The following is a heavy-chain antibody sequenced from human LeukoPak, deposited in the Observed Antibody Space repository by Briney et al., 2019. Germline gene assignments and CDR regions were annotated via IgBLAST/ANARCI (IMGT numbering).Heavy chain of an antibody. CDR2: INSDGSST. CDR1: GFTFSSYA. D-gene: IGHD3-3*01. J-gene: IGHJ6*02. CDR3: ARVKPRLRFLEWSQEGPYYYYGMDV. Sequence: GGSLRLSCAASGFTFSSYAMSWVRQAPGKGLVWVSRINSDGSSTSYADSVKGRFTISRDNAKNTLYLQMNSLRAEDTAVYYCARVKPRLRFLEWSQEGPYYYYGMDVWGQGTTVTVSS. V-gene: IGHV3-74*01.